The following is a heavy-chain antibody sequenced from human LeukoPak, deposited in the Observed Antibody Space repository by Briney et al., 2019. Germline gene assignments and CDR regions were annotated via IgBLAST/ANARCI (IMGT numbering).Heavy chain of an antibody. CDR1: WFSVSSNY. CDR3: ARDFVTSSWLGY. Sequence: PGGSLRLCCAACWFSVSSNYMSWVRPAPGKGLEWVSVIYSGGSTYYADSVKGRFTISRDTSKNTLYLQMNSLRAEDTAVYYCARDFVTSSWLGYWGQGTLVTVSS. D-gene: IGHD6-13*01. CDR2: IYSGGST. V-gene: IGHV3-53*01. J-gene: IGHJ4*02.